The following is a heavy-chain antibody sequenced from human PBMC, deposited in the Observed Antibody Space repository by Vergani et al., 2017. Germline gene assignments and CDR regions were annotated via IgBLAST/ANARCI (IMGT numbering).Heavy chain of an antibody. CDR1: GYTFTSYY. CDR2: INPSGGST. V-gene: IGHV1-46*03. CDR3: AREGRTQLERLKGFDY. D-gene: IGHD1-1*01. Sequence: QVQLVQSGAEVKKPGASVKVSCKASGYTFTSYYMHWVRQAPGQGLEWMGIINPSGGSTSYAQKFQGRVTMTRDTSTSTVYMELSSLRSEDTAVYYCAREGRTQLERLKGFDYWGQGTLVTVSS. J-gene: IGHJ4*02.